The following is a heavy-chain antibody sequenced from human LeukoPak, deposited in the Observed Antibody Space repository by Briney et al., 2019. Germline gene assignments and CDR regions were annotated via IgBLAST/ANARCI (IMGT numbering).Heavy chain of an antibody. V-gene: IGHV3-33*01. CDR1: GFSFSSYG. Sequence: GGSLRLSCAASGFSFSSYGMHWVRQAPGKGLEWVAVIWYDGSKKYYADSVKGRFIISRDNSRNTLYLQMNSLRAEDTAVYYCARGIQLSKPTFDYWGQGTLVTVSS. CDR3: ARGIQLSKPTFDY. J-gene: IGHJ4*02. CDR2: IWYDGSKK. D-gene: IGHD5-18*01.